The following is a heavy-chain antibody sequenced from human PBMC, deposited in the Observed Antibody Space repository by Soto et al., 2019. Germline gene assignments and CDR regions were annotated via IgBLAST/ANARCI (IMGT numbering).Heavy chain of an antibody. V-gene: IGHV4-31*03. CDR3: ARGWDYYDCSGEHFDP. CDR2: IYYSGST. D-gene: IGHD3-22*01. CDR1: GGSISSGGYY. J-gene: IGHJ5*02. Sequence: QVQLQESGPGLVKPSQTLSLTCTVSGGSISSGGYYWSWIRQHPGKGLEWIGYIYYSGSTYYNPSLKCRVTISVDTSKNQFSLKLSAVTAADTAVYYCARGWDYYDCSGEHFDPWGQGTLVTVSS.